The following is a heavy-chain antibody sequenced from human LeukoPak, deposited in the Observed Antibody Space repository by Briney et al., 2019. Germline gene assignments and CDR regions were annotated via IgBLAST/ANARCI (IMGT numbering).Heavy chain of an antibody. D-gene: IGHD1-7*01. V-gene: IGHV1-2*02. J-gene: IGHJ5*02. CDR3: ARRSYITGTATGGFDP. CDR2: INPNSGGT. Sequence: ASVKVSCKASGYTFTSYYMHWVRQAPGQGLEWMGWINPNSGGTNYAQKFQGRVTMTRDTSTSTAYMELRSLRSDDTAVYYCARRSYITGTATGGFDPWGQGTLVTVSS. CDR1: GYTFTSYY.